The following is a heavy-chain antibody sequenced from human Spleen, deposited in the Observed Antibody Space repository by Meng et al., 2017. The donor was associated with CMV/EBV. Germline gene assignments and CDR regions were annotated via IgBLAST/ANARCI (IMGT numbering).Heavy chain of an antibody. CDR2: IRAYNGNT. D-gene: IGHD3-22*01. V-gene: IGHV1-18*04. J-gene: IGHJ4*02. CDR3: ARALTLFTDSSGYYP. CDR1: GYTFITYG. Sequence: ASVKVSCKASGYTFITYGISWMRQAPGQGLEWMGWIRAYNGNTDYAQNLQGRVIMTTDTSTSTAYMELTNLRSDDTAVYYCARALTLFTDSSGYYPWGQGTLVTVS.